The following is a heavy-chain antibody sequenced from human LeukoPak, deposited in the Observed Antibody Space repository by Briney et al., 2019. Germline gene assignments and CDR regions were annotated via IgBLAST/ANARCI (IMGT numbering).Heavy chain of an antibody. V-gene: IGHV1-2*02. J-gene: IGHJ4*02. Sequence: GASVEVSCKASGYIFTDYYMHWVRQAPGQGLEWMGWINPTSGDTKFAQKFQGRVTMTRDPSISTAYMELNRLRSDDTAVYYCARGRSWVLWELPGSWGQGTLVTVSS. D-gene: IGHD1-26*01. CDR2: INPTSGDT. CDR3: ARGRSWVLWELPGS. CDR1: GYIFTDYY.